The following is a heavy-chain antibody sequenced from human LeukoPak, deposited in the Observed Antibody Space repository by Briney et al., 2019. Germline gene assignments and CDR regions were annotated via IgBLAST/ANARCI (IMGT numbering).Heavy chain of an antibody. CDR2: IYYSGST. CDR3: ASSHSTYYYDSSGSETVFEDAFDI. J-gene: IGHJ3*02. V-gene: IGHV4-59*01. D-gene: IGHD3-22*01. CDR1: GGSISSYY. Sequence: SETLSLTCTVSGGSISSYYWSWIRQPPGKGLEWIGYIYYSGSTNYNPSLKSRVTISVDTSKNQFSLKLSSVTAADTAVYYCASSHSTYYYDSSGSETVFEDAFDIWGQGTMVTVSS.